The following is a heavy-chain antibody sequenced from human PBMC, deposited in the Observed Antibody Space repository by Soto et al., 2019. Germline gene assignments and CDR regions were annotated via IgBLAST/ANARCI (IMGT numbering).Heavy chain of an antibody. CDR1: GGSITRNNHY. J-gene: IGHJ4*02. CDR2: ILYSGST. CDR3: ARRGSSGWTDFDY. D-gene: IGHD6-19*01. Sequence: SETLSLTCIVSGGSITRNNHYWGWIRQSPGKGLEWIGSILYSGSTNYNPSLKSRVTLSVETSKNQFSLKMSSVTAADTALYYGARRGSSGWTDFDYWGQGTLVTVSS. V-gene: IGHV4-39*01.